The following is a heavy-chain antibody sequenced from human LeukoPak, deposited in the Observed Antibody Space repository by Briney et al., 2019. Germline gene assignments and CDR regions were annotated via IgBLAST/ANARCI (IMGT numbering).Heavy chain of an antibody. Sequence: SQTLSLTCTVSGGSISSGGYYWSWIRQHPGKGLEWIGYIYDSGSTNYNPSLKSRVTISVDTSKNQFSLKLSSVTAADTAVYYCARVGGTNYYYYGMDVWGQGTTVTVSS. V-gene: IGHV4-31*03. CDR3: ARVGGTNYYYYGMDV. J-gene: IGHJ6*02. CDR1: GGSISSGGYY. D-gene: IGHD1-1*01. CDR2: IYDSGST.